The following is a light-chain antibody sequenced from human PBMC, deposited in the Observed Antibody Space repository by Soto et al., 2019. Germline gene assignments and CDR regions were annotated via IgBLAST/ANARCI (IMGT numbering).Light chain of an antibody. CDR3: QQYNNWPPVT. Sequence: EIVCTQSPATLSLSPGERATLSCGASQSVSSYLPWYQQKPGQAPRLLIYGASTRATGIPARFSGSGSGKEFTLTISSLQSEDFAVYYCQQYNNWPPVTFGPGTKVDIK. J-gene: IGKJ3*01. V-gene: IGKV3-15*01. CDR1: QSVSSY. CDR2: GAS.